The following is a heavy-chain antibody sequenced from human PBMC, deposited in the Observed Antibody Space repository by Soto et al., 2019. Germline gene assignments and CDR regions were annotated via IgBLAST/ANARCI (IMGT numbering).Heavy chain of an antibody. D-gene: IGHD2-21*01. Sequence: QITLKESGPTLVEPTQTLTLTCSFSGFSLSTSGVGVGWLRQAPGKALECLGIIYWDNDRRYNPSLKKRLTLTKDTSKNQVILTMTYMEAVDTAAYSCPHRVPYSTYWDVGWFDTWGQGTLVTVS. V-gene: IGHV2-5*02. CDR2: IYWDNDR. CDR1: GFSLSTSGVG. CDR3: PHRVPYSTYWDVGWFDT. J-gene: IGHJ5*02.